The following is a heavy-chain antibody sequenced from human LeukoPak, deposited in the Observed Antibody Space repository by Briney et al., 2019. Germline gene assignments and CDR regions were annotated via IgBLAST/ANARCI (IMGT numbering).Heavy chain of an antibody. V-gene: IGHV1-18*01. J-gene: IGHJ4*02. D-gene: IGHD6-6*01. CDR3: ARDREELAPFDY. Sequence: ASVTVSCKASVYTFTSYGISWVRQAPGQGVEWMGWISAYNGNTNYAQKLQGRVTMTTDTSTSTAYMELRSLRSDDTAVYYCARDREELAPFDYWGQGTLVTVSS. CDR1: VYTFTSYG. CDR2: ISAYNGNT.